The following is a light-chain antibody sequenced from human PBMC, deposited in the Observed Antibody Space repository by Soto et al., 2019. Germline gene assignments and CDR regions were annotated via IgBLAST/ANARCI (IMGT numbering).Light chain of an antibody. V-gene: IGKV3-20*01. J-gene: IGKJ1*01. CDR3: QQYGSSPWT. CDR2: GAS. CDR1: QRVSSSY. Sequence: DIVMTQSPLTLSVSPGESATLSCRASQRVSSSYLAWYQQKPGQAPRLLIYGASSRATGIPDRFSGSGSGTDFTLTISRLEPEDFAVYYCQQYGSSPWTFGQGTKVDIK.